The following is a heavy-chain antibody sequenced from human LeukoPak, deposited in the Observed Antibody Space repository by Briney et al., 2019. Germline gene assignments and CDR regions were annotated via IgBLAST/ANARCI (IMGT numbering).Heavy chain of an antibody. V-gene: IGHV3-9*01. CDR3: AKDLRGPSGSYPSDSYYYYYGMDV. Sequence: PGRSLRLSCAASGFTFDDYAMHWVRQAPGKGLEWVSGISWNSGSIGYADSVKGRFTISRDNAKNSLYLQMNSLRAEDTALYYCAKDLRGPSGSYPSDSYYYYYGMDVWGQGTTVTVSS. D-gene: IGHD1-26*01. CDR1: GFTFDDYA. CDR2: ISWNSGSI. J-gene: IGHJ6*02.